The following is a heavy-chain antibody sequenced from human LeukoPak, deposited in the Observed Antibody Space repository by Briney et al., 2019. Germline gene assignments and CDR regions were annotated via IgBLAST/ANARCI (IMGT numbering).Heavy chain of an antibody. V-gene: IGHV4-4*02. CDR2: IYRSGST. CDR3: ARYRGASGHHFDY. J-gene: IGHJ4*02. Sequence: NPSETLSLTCAVSGGSISSSNWYTWVRQPPGKGLEWIGEIYRSGSTNYNPSLKSRVTISLDKSKNQFSLRLSSVTAADTAVYYCARYRGASGHHFDYWGQGTLVTVSS. D-gene: IGHD6-19*01. CDR1: GGSISSSNW.